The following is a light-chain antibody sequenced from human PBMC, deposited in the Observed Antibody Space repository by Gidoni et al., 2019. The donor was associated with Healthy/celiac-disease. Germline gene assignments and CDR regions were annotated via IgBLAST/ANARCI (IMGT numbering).Light chain of an antibody. CDR2: RAS. CDR3: QQYKSYST. Sequence: DIQMTQSPSTLSASVGDSVTITCRASQTIGGFLAWYQQKPGKAPRLLIYRASDLQGGVPSRFSGSGSGTEFTLTISRLQPDDFATYYCQQYKSYSTFGQGTKVEV. CDR1: QTIGGF. V-gene: IGKV1-5*03. J-gene: IGKJ1*01.